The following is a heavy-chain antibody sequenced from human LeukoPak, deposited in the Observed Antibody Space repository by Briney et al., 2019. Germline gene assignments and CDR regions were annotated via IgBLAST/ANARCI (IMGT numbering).Heavy chain of an antibody. CDR1: GFTFSSYW. J-gene: IGHJ4*02. V-gene: IGHV3-74*01. D-gene: IGHD3-22*01. CDR3: AKRVVMPYYFDY. CDR2: INSDGSST. Sequence: GGSLRLSCAASGFTFSSYWMYWVRQAPGKGLVWVSRINSDGSSTSHADSVKGRFTISRDNAKNTMYLQMNSLRAEDTAIYYCAKRVVMPYYFDYWGQGTLVTVSS.